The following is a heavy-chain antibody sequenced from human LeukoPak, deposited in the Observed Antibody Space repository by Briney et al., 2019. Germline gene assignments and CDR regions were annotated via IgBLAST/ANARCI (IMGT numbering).Heavy chain of an antibody. Sequence: SSETLSLTCTVSGGSISSGDYYWSWIRQPPGKGLEWIGYIYYTGSTYCNPSLKSRVTILLATSKNQFSLKLSSVTAADTAVYYCARVSVVYGMDVWGRGTTVTVSS. CDR3: ARVSVVYGMDV. J-gene: IGHJ6*02. CDR1: GGSISSGDYY. V-gene: IGHV4-30-4*02. CDR2: IYYTGST.